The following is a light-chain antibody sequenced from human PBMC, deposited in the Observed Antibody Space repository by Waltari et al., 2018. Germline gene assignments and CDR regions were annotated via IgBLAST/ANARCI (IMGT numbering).Light chain of an antibody. Sequence: EIVLAQSPATLSSSLGERATLTCRASQSVSSYLAWYQQKPGQAPRLLIYDASNRATGIPARFSGSGSGTDFTLTISSLEPEDFAVYYCQQRSNWPLTFGPGTKVDIK. V-gene: IGKV3-11*01. J-gene: IGKJ3*01. CDR1: QSVSSY. CDR2: DAS. CDR3: QQRSNWPLT.